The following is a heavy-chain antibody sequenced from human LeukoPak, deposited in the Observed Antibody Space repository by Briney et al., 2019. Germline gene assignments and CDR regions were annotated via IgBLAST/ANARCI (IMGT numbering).Heavy chain of an antibody. V-gene: IGHV4-61*01. D-gene: IGHD2-2*01. Sequence: SGTLSLTCTVSGGSVSSGSYYWSWIRQPPGKGLEWIGYIYYSGSTNYNPSLKSRVTISVDTSKNQFSLKLSSVTAADTAVYYCARGYSSSFVLVDDAFDIWGQGTMVTVSS. CDR3: ARGYSSSFVLVDDAFDI. CDR2: IYYSGST. J-gene: IGHJ3*02. CDR1: GGSVSSGSYY.